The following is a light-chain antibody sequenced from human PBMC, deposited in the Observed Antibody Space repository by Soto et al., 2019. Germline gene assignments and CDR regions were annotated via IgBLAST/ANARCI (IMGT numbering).Light chain of an antibody. Sequence: EIVLTQSPATLSWSPGERPTLSCRASQRIINYLAWYQQKPGQAPRLLIYDASNRATGIPARFSGSGSGTDFTLTISSLEPEDFAVYYCQQRSNWPWTFGQGTKVEIK. V-gene: IGKV3-11*01. CDR2: DAS. CDR1: QRIINY. J-gene: IGKJ1*01. CDR3: QQRSNWPWT.